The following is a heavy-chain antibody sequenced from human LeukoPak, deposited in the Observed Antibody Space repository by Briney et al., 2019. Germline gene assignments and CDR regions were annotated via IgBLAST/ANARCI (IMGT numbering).Heavy chain of an antibody. D-gene: IGHD7-27*01. J-gene: IGHJ4*02. CDR1: GGSISSYY. CDR3: ARVLGNSMGYYFDY. Sequence: PSETLSLTCTVSGGSISSYYWSWIRQPPGKGLEWIGYIYYSGSTNYNPSLKSRVTISVDTSKNQFSLKLSSVTAADTAVYYRARVLGNSMGYYFDYWGQGTLVTVSS. CDR2: IYYSGST. V-gene: IGHV4-59*01.